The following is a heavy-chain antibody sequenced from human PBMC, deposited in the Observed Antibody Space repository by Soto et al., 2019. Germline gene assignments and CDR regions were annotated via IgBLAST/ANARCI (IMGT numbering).Heavy chain of an antibody. V-gene: IGHV3-30*03. D-gene: IGHD1-7*01. CDR1: GFTFSSYG. Sequence: QVQLVESGGGVVQPGRSLRLSCAASGFTFSSYGMHWVRQAPGKGLEWVAVISYDGSNKYYADSVKGRFTISRDNSKNTLYLQMNSLRAEDTAVYYCTCITGTMFGRNYWGYGTLVTVAS. CDR3: TCITGTMFGRNY. J-gene: IGHJ4*01. CDR2: ISYDGSNK.